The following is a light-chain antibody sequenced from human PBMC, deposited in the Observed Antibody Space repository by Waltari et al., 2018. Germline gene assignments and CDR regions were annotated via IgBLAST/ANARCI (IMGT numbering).Light chain of an antibody. CDR1: ALPKRE. CDR3: QSTDSTVSYPVV. V-gene: IGLV3-25*03. J-gene: IGLJ2*01. Sequence: SYELTQPPSVSVSPGQTARITFSGSALPKREAYWYQQKPGQAPVLLIFNDNERPSAIPERFSGSSSGTTVTLTISGVQAEDEADYYCQSTDSTVSYPVVFGGGTKLTVL. CDR2: NDN.